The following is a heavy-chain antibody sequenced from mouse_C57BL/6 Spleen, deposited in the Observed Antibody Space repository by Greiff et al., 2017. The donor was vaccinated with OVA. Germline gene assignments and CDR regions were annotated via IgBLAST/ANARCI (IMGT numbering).Heavy chain of an antibody. V-gene: IGHV10-1*01. D-gene: IGHD2-5*01. CDR2: IRSKSNNYAT. J-gene: IGHJ1*03. CDR1: GFSFNTYA. Sequence: EVQLVESGGGLVQPKGSLKLSCAASGFSFNTYAMNWVRQAPGKGLEWVARIRSKSNNYATYYADSVKDRFTISRDDSESMLYLQMNNLKTEDTAMYYCVRQDYSNHWYFDVWGTGTTVTVSS. CDR3: VRQDYSNHWYFDV.